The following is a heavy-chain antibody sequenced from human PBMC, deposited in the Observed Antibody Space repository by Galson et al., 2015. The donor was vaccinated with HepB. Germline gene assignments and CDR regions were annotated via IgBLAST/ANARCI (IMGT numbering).Heavy chain of an antibody. CDR3: ARIRGGVYGDYPDY. Sequence: ALVKPTQTLTLTCTFSGFSLSTSGMCVTWVRQTPGKALEWLALIAWDDDKYYSTSLRTRLTISKDTSKNQVVLTMTNMDPVDTATYYCARIRGGVYGDYPDYWGQGTLVTVSS. V-gene: IGHV2-70*20. CDR1: GFSLSTSGMC. CDR2: IAWDDDK. D-gene: IGHD4-17*01. J-gene: IGHJ4*02.